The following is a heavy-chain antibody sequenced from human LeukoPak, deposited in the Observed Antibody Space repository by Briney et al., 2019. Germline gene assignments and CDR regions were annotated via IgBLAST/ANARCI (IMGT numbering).Heavy chain of an antibody. J-gene: IGHJ4*02. CDR1: GFTFSSYW. Sequence: PGGSLRLSCAASGFTFSSYWMSWVRQAPGKGLEWVANIKQDGSEEYYVDSVKGRFTISRDNAKNSLYLQMNSLRAEDTAVYYCARLGFYDYVWGSYRYPDYWGQGTLVTVSS. CDR2: IKQDGSEE. CDR3: ARLGFYDYVWGSYRYPDY. D-gene: IGHD3-16*02. V-gene: IGHV3-7*01.